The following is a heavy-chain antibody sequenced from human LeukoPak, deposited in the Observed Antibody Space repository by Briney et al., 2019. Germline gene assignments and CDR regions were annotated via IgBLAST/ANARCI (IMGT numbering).Heavy chain of an antibody. CDR2: ISGSGGST. Sequence: PGGSLRLSCAASGFTFSSYWMHWVRQAPGKGLEWVSVISGSGGSTYYADSVKGRFTISRDNSKNTLYLQMDSLRAGDTAVYYCARGRLRVIDAFDIWGQGTMVTVSS. J-gene: IGHJ3*02. V-gene: IGHV3-23*01. D-gene: IGHD2-21*01. CDR1: GFTFSSYW. CDR3: ARGRLRVIDAFDI.